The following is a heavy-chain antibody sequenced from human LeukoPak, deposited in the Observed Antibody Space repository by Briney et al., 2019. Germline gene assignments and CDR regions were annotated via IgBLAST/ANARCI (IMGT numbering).Heavy chain of an antibody. V-gene: IGHV1-8*01. CDR3: ARAAKWGIAVALKGNWFDP. J-gene: IGHJ5*02. Sequence: ASVKVSCKASGYTFTSYDINWVRQATGQGLEWMGWMNPNSGNTGYAQKFQGRVTMTRNTSISTAYMELSSLRSEDTAVYYCARAAKWGIAVALKGNWFDPWGQGTLVTVSS. D-gene: IGHD6-19*01. CDR2: MNPNSGNT. CDR1: GYTFTSYD.